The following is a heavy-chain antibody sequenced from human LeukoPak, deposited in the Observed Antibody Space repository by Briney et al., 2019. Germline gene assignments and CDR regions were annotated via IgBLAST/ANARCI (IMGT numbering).Heavy chain of an antibody. J-gene: IGHJ4*02. Sequence: GGSLRLSCAASGFTLSSSAMSWVRQAPGKGLEWVSAISGSGDSTYAVSVKGRFTISRDNAKNSVFVQMNGLRVEDTAVYYCVRAGGSSWSDFWGQGTLVTVSS. CDR3: VRAGGSSWSDF. CDR2: ISGSGDST. V-gene: IGHV3-23*01. CDR1: GFTLSSSA. D-gene: IGHD6-13*01.